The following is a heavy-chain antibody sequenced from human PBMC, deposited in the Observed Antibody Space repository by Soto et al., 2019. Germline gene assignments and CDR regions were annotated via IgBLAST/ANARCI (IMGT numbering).Heavy chain of an antibody. D-gene: IGHD1-1*01. J-gene: IGHJ4*02. CDR3: AKEGPITNWYFDY. Sequence: GGSLRLSCTASGFTFSNYGMHWLRQAPGKGLEWVTVISYDGNVAYYADSVKGRFTSSRDNSKNTLYLQMNSLRTEDTAVYYCAKEGPITNWYFDYWGQGTLVTVSS. CDR1: GFTFSNYG. CDR2: ISYDGNVA. V-gene: IGHV3-30*18.